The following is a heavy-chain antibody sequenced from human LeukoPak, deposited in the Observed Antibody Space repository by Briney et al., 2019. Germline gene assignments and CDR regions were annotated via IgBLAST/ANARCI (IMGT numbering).Heavy chain of an antibody. D-gene: IGHD2-21*01. V-gene: IGHV1-2*02. CDR3: ARADRLDVGRYLIGP. Sequence: ASVTVSCTTSGYSFTYYYMHWVRQPPGQGLEGMGWINPNRGGTSTAQKFHGRVTMTRYTSITTVNMEVNWLTSDDTAIYYCARADRLDVGRYLIGPWGQGTLVTVSS. CDR2: INPNRGGT. J-gene: IGHJ5*02. CDR1: GYSFTYYY.